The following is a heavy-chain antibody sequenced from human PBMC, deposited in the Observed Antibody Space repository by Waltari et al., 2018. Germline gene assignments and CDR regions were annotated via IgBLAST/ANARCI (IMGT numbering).Heavy chain of an antibody. D-gene: IGHD5-12*01. V-gene: IGHV4-39*07. Sequence: QLQLQESGPRLVKPSETLSLTCTVSGGSISSNPYYWGWIRRPPGKGLEWLGKLFYSGSTYYNPSLQSRVPLAVDTSHTQLSLRLSSVTAADTAVYYCARDVDMSFYYYMDVWGKGTTVTISS. CDR1: GGSISSNPYY. J-gene: IGHJ6*03. CDR3: ARDVDMSFYYYMDV. CDR2: LFYSGST.